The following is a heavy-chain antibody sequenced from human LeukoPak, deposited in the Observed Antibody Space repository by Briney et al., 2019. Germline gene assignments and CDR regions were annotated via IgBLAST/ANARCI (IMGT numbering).Heavy chain of an antibody. CDR2: ISSSSSYI. Sequence: GGSLRLSCAASGFTFSSYSMNWVRQAPGKGLEWVSSISSSSSYIYYADSVKGRFTISRDNAKNSLYLQMNSLRAEDTAVYYCARDSNGYYLPDYWGQGTLVTVSS. CDR1: GFTFSSYS. V-gene: IGHV3-21*01. CDR3: ARDSNGYYLPDY. D-gene: IGHD3-22*01. J-gene: IGHJ4*02.